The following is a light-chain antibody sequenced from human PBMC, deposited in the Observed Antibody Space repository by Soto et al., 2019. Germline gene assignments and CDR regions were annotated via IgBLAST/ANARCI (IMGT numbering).Light chain of an antibody. CDR1: SSDVGSYNL. V-gene: IGLV2-14*02. CDR3: CSYTSTSTVV. Sequence: QSALTQPASVSGSPGQSITISCTGTSSDVGSYNLVSWYQQHPGKAPKLMIYEGSKRPSGGSDRFSGSKSGNTASLTISGLQAEDEADYYCCSYTSTSTVVFGGGTKLTVL. CDR2: EGS. J-gene: IGLJ2*01.